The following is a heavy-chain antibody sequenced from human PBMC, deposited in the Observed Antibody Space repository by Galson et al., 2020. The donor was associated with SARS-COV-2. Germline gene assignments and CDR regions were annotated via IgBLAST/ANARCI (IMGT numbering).Heavy chain of an antibody. V-gene: IGHV3-48*04. CDR3: ARDLVNWNDDPLDD. Sequence: GESLKISCAASGFTFSSYGMNWVRQAPGKGLEWVSYISSSNSIIYSADSVKGRFFTSRDNAFKSVYLQMNSLRVEDTGVYYCARDLVNWNDDPLDDWGYGTLVTGSS. D-gene: IGHD1-20*01. CDR2: ISSSNSII. CDR1: GFTFSSYG. J-gene: IGHJ4*01.